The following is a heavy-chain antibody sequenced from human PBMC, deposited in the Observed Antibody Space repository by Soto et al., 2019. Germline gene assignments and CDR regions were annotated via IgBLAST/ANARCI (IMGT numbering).Heavy chain of an antibody. CDR3: ARDLGISGYDLGYYFDY. CDR1: GFTFSSYG. J-gene: IGHJ4*02. V-gene: IGHV3-33*01. CDR2: IWYDGSNK. Sequence: GGSLRLSCAASGFTFSSYGMHWVRQAPGKGLEWVAVIWYDGSNKYYADSVKGRFTISRDNSKNTLYLQMNSLRAEDTAVYYCARDLGISGYDLGYYFDYWGQGTLVTVSS. D-gene: IGHD5-12*01.